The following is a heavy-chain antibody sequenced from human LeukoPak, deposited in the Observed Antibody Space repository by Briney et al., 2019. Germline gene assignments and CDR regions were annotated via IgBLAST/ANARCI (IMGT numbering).Heavy chain of an antibody. Sequence: GGSLRLSCAASGFTFSSYAMSWVRQAPGKGLEWVSAISGSGGSTYYADSVKGRFTISRDNSKNTLYLQMSRLRAEDTVVYYCAKSVAMIVVVIPYYFDYWGQGTLVTVSS. J-gene: IGHJ4*02. CDR1: GFTFSSYA. D-gene: IGHD3-22*01. CDR2: ISGSGGST. V-gene: IGHV3-23*01. CDR3: AKSVAMIVVVIPYYFDY.